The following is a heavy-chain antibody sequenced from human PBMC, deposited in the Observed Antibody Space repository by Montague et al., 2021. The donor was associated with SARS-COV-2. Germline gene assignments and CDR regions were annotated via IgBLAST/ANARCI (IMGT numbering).Heavy chain of an antibody. CDR3: VRDTGSAHAGFDA. V-gene: IGHV6-1*01. Sequence: CAISGDSVWSNTAAWNWIRQSPSGGLEWLGRTSYRSKWTSDYATSVEGRISIDPDTSKNQFFLHLRSVTPEDTGVYYCVRDTGSAHAGFDAWGQGTLVTVSS. CDR1: GDSVWSNTAA. D-gene: IGHD2-2*01. J-gene: IGHJ4*02. CDR2: TSYRSKWTS.